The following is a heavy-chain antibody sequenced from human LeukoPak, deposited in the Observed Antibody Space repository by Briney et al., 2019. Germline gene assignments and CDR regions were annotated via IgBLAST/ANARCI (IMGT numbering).Heavy chain of an antibody. J-gene: IGHJ4*02. V-gene: IGHV3-74*01. Sequence: GGSLRLSCAASGFTVSSYWMHPGPHAPGKGPVWVSGINGDGSSTSYADSVKGRFTSSRDNAKNTLYLQMNSLRAEDTAVYYCARIGDGDSRGYYYWGQGTLVTVSS. CDR3: ARIGDGDSRGYYY. CDR1: GFTVSSYW. D-gene: IGHD3-22*01. CDR2: INGDGSST.